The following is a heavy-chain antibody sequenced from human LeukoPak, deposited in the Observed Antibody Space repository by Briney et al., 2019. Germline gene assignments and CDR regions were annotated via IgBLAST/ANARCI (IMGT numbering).Heavy chain of an antibody. D-gene: IGHD3-10*01. CDR2: IYYSGST. CDR1: GGSISSSSYY. V-gene: IGHV4-39*01. Sequence: SETLSLTCTVSGGSISSSSYYWGWIRQPPGKWLEWIGSIYYSGSTYYNPSLKSRVTISVDTSKNQFSLKLSSVTAADTAVYYCARQSFGDSEYYFDYWGQGTLVTVSS. CDR3: ARQSFGDSEYYFDY. J-gene: IGHJ4*02.